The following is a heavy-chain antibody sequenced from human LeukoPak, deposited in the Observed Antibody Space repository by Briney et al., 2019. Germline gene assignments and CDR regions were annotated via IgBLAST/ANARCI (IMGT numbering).Heavy chain of an antibody. CDR3: AKGVFGVVIQSPHFVY. J-gene: IGHJ4*02. CDR1: GFTFSSYA. V-gene: IGHV3-23*01. Sequence: GGSLRLSCAASGFTFSSYAMSWVRQAPGKGLEWVSAISGSGGSTYYADSVKGRFTISRDNSKNTLYLQMNSLRAEDTAVYYCAKGVFGVVIQSPHFVYWGQGTLVTVSS. D-gene: IGHD3-3*01. CDR2: ISGSGGST.